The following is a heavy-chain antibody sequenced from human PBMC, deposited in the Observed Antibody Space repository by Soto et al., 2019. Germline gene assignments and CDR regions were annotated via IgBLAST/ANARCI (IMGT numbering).Heavy chain of an antibody. CDR3: AGSHTVTTYY. V-gene: IGHV4-34*01. Sequence: QVQLQQWGAGLLKPSETLSLTCAVYGGSFSGYYWSWIRQPPGKGLEWIGEINHSGSTNYIPSLKSRVTISVDTSKNQFSLKLSSVTAADTAVYYCAGSHTVTTYYWGQGTLVTVSS. CDR2: INHSGST. D-gene: IGHD4-17*01. CDR1: GGSFSGYY. J-gene: IGHJ4*02.